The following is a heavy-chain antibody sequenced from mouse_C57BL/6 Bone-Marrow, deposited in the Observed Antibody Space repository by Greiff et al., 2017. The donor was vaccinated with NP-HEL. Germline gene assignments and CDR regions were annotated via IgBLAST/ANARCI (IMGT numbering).Heavy chain of an antibody. CDR1: GFTFSSYG. CDR2: ISSGGSYT. CDR3: ARLYFDV. J-gene: IGHJ1*03. Sequence: DVQLQESGGDLVKPGGSLKLSCAASGFTFSSYGMSWVRQTPDKRLEWVATISSGGSYTYYPDSVKGRFTISRDNAKNTLYLQMSSLKSEDTAMYYCARLYFDVWGTGTTVTVSS. V-gene: IGHV5-6*01.